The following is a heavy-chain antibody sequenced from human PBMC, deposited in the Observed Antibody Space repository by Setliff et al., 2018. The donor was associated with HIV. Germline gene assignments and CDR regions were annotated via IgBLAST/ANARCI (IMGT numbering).Heavy chain of an antibody. D-gene: IGHD4-17*01. J-gene: IGHJ4*02. Sequence: LRLSCAASGYTFNNYAMNWVRQAPGKGLEWVSAISGSGVSTYSADSVKGRFTISRDNSKNTLYLQLTSLRAEDTAVYYCATSPAAVTPRYFDFWGQGTLVTVSS. V-gene: IGHV3-23*01. CDR2: ISGSGVST. CDR3: ATSPAAVTPRYFDF. CDR1: GYTFNNYA.